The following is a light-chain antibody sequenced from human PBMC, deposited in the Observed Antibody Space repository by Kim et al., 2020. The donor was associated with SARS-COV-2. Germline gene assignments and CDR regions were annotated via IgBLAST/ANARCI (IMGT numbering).Light chain of an antibody. CDR1: SLRSYY. J-gene: IGLJ1*01. V-gene: IGLV3-19*01. CDR2: GKN. Sequence: LGQTVRITCQGDSLRSYYASWYQQKPGQAPVLVIYGKNNRPSGIPDRFSGSSSGYTASLTITGAQAEDEADYFCNSRDSSGHPKYVFGTGTKVTVL. CDR3: NSRDSSGHPKYV.